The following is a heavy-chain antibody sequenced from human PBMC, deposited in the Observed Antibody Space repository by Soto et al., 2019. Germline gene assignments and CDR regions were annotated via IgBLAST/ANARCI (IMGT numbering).Heavy chain of an antibody. CDR2: IYHSGSS. V-gene: IGHV4-59*08. CDR1: GDSISSYY. J-gene: IGHJ4*02. D-gene: IGHD2-2*01. CDR3: ASDIVVVPAAPGTLDY. Sequence: SETLSLTCTVSGDSISSYYWGWIRQPPGKGLEWIGYIYHSGSSDYSPSLKSRVTISVDTSKNQFSLKLSSVTAADTAVYYCASDIVVVPAAPGTLDYWGQGTLVTVSS.